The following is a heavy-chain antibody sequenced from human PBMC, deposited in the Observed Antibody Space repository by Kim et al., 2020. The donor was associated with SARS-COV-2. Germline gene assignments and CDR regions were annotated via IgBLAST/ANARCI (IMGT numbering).Heavy chain of an antibody. Sequence: HVDSVKGRFTMSTDNAKNSLYLQMSSLRTEDTAIYYCAALDTVQVPGGIWGQGTLVTVSS. V-gene: IGHV3-7*01. CDR3: AALDTVQVPGGI. J-gene: IGHJ4*02. D-gene: IGHD3-10*01.